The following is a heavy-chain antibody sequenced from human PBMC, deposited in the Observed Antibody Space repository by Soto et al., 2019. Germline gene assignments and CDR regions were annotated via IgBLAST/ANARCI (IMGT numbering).Heavy chain of an antibody. CDR2: IGGSGAST. V-gene: IGHV3-23*01. J-gene: IGHJ1*01. CDR1: GFTFTTYA. CDR3: AKDFYSGTYTCFHH. D-gene: IGHD1-26*01. Sequence: PGGSLRLSCAASGFTFTTYAMSWVRQAPGKGLEWVSTIGGSGASTYYADSVKGRFTISRDNSKNTLYLQMNSLTTEDTAVYYCAKDFYSGTYTCFHHRGQGTLVTVSS.